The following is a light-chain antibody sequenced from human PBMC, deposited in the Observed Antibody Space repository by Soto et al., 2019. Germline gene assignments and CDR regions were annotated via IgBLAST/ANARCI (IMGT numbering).Light chain of an antibody. Sequence: IVMTQSPATLSVSPGERATLSCRASQSVSSNLAWYQQKPGQAPRLPIYGASTRATGIPARFSGSGSGTEFTLTISSLQSEDFAVYYCQQYNNWPRTFGQRTKVDIK. CDR1: QSVSSN. J-gene: IGKJ1*01. CDR2: GAS. V-gene: IGKV3-15*01. CDR3: QQYNNWPRT.